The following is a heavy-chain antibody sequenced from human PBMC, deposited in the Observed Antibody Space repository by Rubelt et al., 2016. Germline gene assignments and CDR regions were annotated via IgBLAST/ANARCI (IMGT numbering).Heavy chain of an antibody. CDR1: GGSVKNGSFY. CDR3: ARDILMVGATLYFEL. V-gene: IGHV4-61*01. J-gene: IGHJ2*01. Sequence: QVQLQESGPGLVKPTETLSLTCAVSGGSVKNGSFYWSWIRQAPGKGLEWLVYGHYSGSTNSNPSLKSRLIMSVDTSKNQFSLKLSSVTAADTAVYYWARDILMVGATLYFELWGRGTLVTVS. D-gene: IGHD1-26*01. CDR2: GHYSGST.